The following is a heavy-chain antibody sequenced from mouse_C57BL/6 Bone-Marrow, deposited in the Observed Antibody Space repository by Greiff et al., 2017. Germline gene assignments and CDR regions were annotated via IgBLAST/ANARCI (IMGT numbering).Heavy chain of an antibody. CDR1: GYTFTSYG. J-gene: IGHJ1*03. V-gene: IGHV1-81*01. CDR3: ARYGNYWYFDV. D-gene: IGHD2-1*01. CDR2: IYPRSGNT. Sequence: VQLQQSGAELARPGASVKLSCKASGYTFTSYGISWVKQRTGQGLEWIGEIYPRSGNTYYNEKFKGKGTLTADKSSSTAYMEIRSLTSEDSAVYFCARYGNYWYFDVWGTGTTVTVSS.